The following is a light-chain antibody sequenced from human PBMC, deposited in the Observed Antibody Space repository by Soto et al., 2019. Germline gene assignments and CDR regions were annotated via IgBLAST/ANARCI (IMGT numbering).Light chain of an antibody. Sequence: DIQMTQSPSTLSASVGDRVTITCRASQSISSWLDWYQQKPGKAPKLLIYDASTLESGVPSRFSGSGSGTEFTLTISSLQPDDFATYYCQQHSTYLWAFGQGTKVEIK. CDR1: QSISSW. J-gene: IGKJ1*01. V-gene: IGKV1-5*01. CDR3: QQHSTYLWA. CDR2: DAS.